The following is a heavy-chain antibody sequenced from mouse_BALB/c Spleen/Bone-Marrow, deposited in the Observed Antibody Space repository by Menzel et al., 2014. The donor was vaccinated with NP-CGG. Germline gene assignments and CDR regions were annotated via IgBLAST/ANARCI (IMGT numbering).Heavy chain of an antibody. D-gene: IGHD2-4*01. CDR1: GYTFTSYW. Sequence: VQLLQSGAELAKPGASVKMSCKASGYTFTSYWMHWVKQRPGQGLEWIGYIYPSTGYTEYNQKFKDKVTLTADKSSSTAYMQLSSLTSEDSAVYYCAGDDYAYWGQGTLVTVSA. CDR3: AGDDYAY. V-gene: IGHV1-7*01. CDR2: IYPSTGYT. J-gene: IGHJ3*01.